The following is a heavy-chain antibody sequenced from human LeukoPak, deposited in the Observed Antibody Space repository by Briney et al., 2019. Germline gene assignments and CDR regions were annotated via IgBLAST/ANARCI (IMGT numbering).Heavy chain of an antibody. J-gene: IGHJ4*02. CDR2: INPNSGGT. Sequence: ASVKVSCKASGYTFTGYFMHWVRQAPGQGLEWMGRINPNSGGTNYAQKFQGRVTMTRDTSISTVYMELSRLRSDDTAVYYCARVGYYESSGYYEYWGQGTLVTVSS. CDR3: ARVGYYESSGYYEY. D-gene: IGHD3-22*01. V-gene: IGHV1-2*06. CDR1: GYTFTGYF.